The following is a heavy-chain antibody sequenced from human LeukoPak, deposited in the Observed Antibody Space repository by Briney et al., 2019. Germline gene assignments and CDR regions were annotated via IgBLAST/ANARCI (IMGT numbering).Heavy chain of an antibody. CDR1: KFSVGSNY. D-gene: IGHD5-12*01. Sequence: GGSLRLSCAASKFSVGSNYMTWVRQAPGKGLEWVSLIYSGGSTYYADSVKGRFTISRDNSKNTLYLQMNSLRAEDTAVYCARGPSGYHNTGGQGTLVTVSS. V-gene: IGHV3-66*01. J-gene: IGHJ4*02. CDR3: ARGPSGYHNT. CDR2: IYSGGST.